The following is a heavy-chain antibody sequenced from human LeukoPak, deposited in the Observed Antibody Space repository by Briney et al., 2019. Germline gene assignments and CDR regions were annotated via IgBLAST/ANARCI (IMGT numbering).Heavy chain of an antibody. CDR2: IHASGST. CDR3: ARVTDPRYNWFDP. Sequence: SETLSLTCTVSGGSISSYYWTWIRQPAGKGPEWIGRIHASGSTNYNPSLKSRVNMSVDTSRNQFSLRLNSVTAADTAVYYCARVTDPRYNWFDPWGQGTLVTVSS. CDR1: GGSISSYY. J-gene: IGHJ5*02. V-gene: IGHV4-4*07. D-gene: IGHD2-21*02.